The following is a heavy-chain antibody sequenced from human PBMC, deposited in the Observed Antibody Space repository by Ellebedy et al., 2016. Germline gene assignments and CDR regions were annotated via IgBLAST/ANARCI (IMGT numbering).Heavy chain of an antibody. D-gene: IGHD4-17*01. CDR1: GFTFISYS. CDR3: ARGGYGDFADAFDI. Sequence: GGSLRLSCAASGFTFISYSMNWVRQAPGKGLEWVSSISSSSSYIYYADSVKGRFTISRDNAKNSLYLQVNSLRAEDTAVYYCARGGYGDFADAFDIWGQGTMVTVSS. CDR2: ISSSSSYI. V-gene: IGHV3-21*01. J-gene: IGHJ3*02.